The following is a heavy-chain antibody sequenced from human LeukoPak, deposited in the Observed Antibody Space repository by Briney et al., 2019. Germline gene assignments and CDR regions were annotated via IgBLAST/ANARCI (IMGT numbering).Heavy chain of an antibody. CDR2: INQDGSVK. V-gene: IGHV3-7*01. Sequence: GGSLRLSCAASGFTFSTYWMSWVRQAPGKGLEWVANINQDGSVKDYVDSVKGRFTISRDNAKNSLYLQMNGLRAEDSAIYYCARDQTTRASGSYYSWFDPWGQGTLVTVSS. J-gene: IGHJ5*02. CDR3: ARDQTTRASGSYYSWFDP. CDR1: GFTFSTYW. D-gene: IGHD1-26*01.